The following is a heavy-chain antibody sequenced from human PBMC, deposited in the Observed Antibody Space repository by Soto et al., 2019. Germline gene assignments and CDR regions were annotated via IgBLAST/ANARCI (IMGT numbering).Heavy chain of an antibody. D-gene: IGHD2-21*01. J-gene: IGHJ4*02. CDR1: GGGNLRDYR. V-gene: IGHV1-69*01. CDR2: IIPKLGSA. Sequence: QVQLVQSGAEVKEPGSSVKVSCKASGGGNLRDYRTTWVRRAPGQGLEWMGGIIPKLGSANYAQNFQCGVTVTADESTNTVYMELRSLRSDDTAVYYCARGGDGYNFGCVYWGQGTPVTVSS. CDR3: ARGGDGYNFGCVY.